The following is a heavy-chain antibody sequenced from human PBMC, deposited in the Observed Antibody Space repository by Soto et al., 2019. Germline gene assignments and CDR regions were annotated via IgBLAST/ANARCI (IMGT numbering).Heavy chain of an antibody. CDR3: ATHKWTGGQRGLDY. J-gene: IGHJ4*02. Sequence: ASVKVSCKVSGYTLTELSMHWVRQAPGKGLEWMGGFDPEDVETIYAQKFQGRVTMTEDTSTDTAYMELSSLRSEDTAVYYCATHKWTGGQRGLDYWGQGTLVTVSS. V-gene: IGHV1-24*01. CDR1: GYTLTELS. CDR2: FDPEDVET. D-gene: IGHD2-15*01.